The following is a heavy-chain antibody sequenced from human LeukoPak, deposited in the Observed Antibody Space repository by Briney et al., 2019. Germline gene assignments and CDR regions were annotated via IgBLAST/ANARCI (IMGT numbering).Heavy chain of an antibody. Sequence: SETLSLTCAVYGGSFSGYYWSWIRQPPGKGLEWIGYIYYSGSTYYNPSLKSRVTISVDTSKNQFSLKLSSVTAADTAVYYCARNPIKDIVVVPAAYFDYWGQGTLVTVSS. CDR1: GGSFSGYY. CDR2: IYYSGST. J-gene: IGHJ4*02. D-gene: IGHD2-2*01. V-gene: IGHV4-34*09. CDR3: ARNPIKDIVVVPAAYFDY.